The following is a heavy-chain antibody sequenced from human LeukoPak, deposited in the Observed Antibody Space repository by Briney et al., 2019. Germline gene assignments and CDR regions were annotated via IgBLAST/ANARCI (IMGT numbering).Heavy chain of an antibody. CDR1: GFTFSSYG. J-gene: IGHJ4*02. D-gene: IGHD2-21*01. Sequence: PGGSLRLSCAASGFTFSSYGMHWVRQAPGKGLEWVGRIKSKSDGGTTDYAAPVKGRFTISRDDSHNTLYLQMNSLTTEDTAMYYCTTDGLYSIDYWGQGTLVTVSS. CDR3: TTDGLYSIDY. CDR2: IKSKSDGGTT. V-gene: IGHV3-15*01.